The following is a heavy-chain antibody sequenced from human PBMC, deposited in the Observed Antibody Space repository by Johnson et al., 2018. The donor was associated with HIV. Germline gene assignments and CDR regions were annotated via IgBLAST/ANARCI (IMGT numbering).Heavy chain of an antibody. CDR2: ISYDGSNK. D-gene: IGHD3-16*01. CDR1: GFTLSSYG. CDR3: AKGWGRVTFSTDDSFDI. J-gene: IGHJ3*02. V-gene: IGHV3-30*18. Sequence: QEQLVESGGGVVQPGRSLRLSCAASGFTLSSYGMHWVRQAPGKGLEWVAVISYDGSNKYYADSVKGRFTISRDNSKNTLYLQMNSLRAEDTAVYYCAKGWGRVTFSTDDSFDIWGQGTMVTVSS.